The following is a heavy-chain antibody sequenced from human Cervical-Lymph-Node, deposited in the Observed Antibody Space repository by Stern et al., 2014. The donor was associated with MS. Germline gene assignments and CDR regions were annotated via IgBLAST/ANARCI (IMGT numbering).Heavy chain of an antibody. CDR3: GKDLHYWSADS. V-gene: IGHV3-23*04. J-gene: IGHJ4*02. Sequence: VQLVQSGGGLVQPGGSLRLSCAGSGLTCSNFAMTWIRQAPGKGLEWVSGRGTDDGTTYAESGKGRFFLSRGNYKKTLYLHMDGLRAEDTAVYYCGKDLHYWSADSWGQGTLVTVSS. D-gene: IGHD1-1*01. CDR2: RGTDDGT. CDR1: GLTCSNFA.